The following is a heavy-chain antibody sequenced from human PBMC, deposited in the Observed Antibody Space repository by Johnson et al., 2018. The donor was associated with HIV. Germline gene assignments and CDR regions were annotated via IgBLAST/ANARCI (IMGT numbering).Heavy chain of an antibody. CDR1: GFTFSAYP. D-gene: IGHD5-18*01. J-gene: IGHJ3*01. V-gene: IGHV3-30-3*01. Sequence: QVQLVESGGGVVQPGKSLRLSCAGTGFTFSAYPMHWVRQTPAKGLEWMAIISYDGANADYADSVKGRFTISRDNSNNRLYLQMSGLRTEDTGVYYCARDGAIHLHEDVFDCWGQGTTVTVSS. CDR3: ARDGAIHLHEDVFDC. CDR2: ISYDGANA.